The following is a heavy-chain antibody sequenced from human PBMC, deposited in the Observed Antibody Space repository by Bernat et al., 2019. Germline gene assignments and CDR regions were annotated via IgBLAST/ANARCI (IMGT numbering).Heavy chain of an antibody. J-gene: IGHJ6*02. CDR1: GFTFSSYG. CDR3: ARGGPMVRGVMYYYYGMDV. V-gene: IGHV3-33*08. Sequence: VQLLESGGGLVQPGGSLRLSCAASGFTFSSYGMHWVRQAPGKGLEWVAVIWYDGSNKYYADSVKGRFTISRDNSKNTLYLQMNSLRAEDTAVYYCARGGPMVRGVMYYYYGMDVWGQGTTVTVSS. D-gene: IGHD3-10*01. CDR2: IWYDGSNK.